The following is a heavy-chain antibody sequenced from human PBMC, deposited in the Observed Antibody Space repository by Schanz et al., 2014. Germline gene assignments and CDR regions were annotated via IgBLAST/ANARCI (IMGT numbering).Heavy chain of an antibody. V-gene: IGHV3-23*04. CDR1: GFSFSTHA. D-gene: IGHD6-13*01. J-gene: IGHJ4*02. CDR3: VREVGAAAGLAWGLDY. CDR2: INTSGGSR. Sequence: EVQLVESGGGLVQPGGSLRLSCAASGFSFSTHAMSWVRQAPGQGLEWVSGINTSGGSRYYAESVKGRFTISRDNAKSSLFLQMNSLRAEDTAVYYCVREVGAAAGLAWGLDYWGRGTLVTVSS.